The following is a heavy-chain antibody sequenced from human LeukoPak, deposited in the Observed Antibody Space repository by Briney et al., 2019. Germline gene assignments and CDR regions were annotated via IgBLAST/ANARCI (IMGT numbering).Heavy chain of an antibody. CDR2: INPNSGGT. J-gene: IGHJ4*02. CDR1: GYTFTGYY. CDR3: ARDQGRNTAMVTPGY. V-gene: IGHV1-2*02. Sequence: ASVKVSCKASGYTFTGYYMHWVRQAPGQGLEWMGWINPNSGGTNYAQKFQGRVTMTRDTSISTAYMELSRLRSDDTAVYYCARDQGRNTAMVTPGYWGQGTLVTVSS. D-gene: IGHD5-18*01.